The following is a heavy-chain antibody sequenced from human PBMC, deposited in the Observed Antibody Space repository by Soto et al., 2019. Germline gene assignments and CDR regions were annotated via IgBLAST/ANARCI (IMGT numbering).Heavy chain of an antibody. CDR1: GFTFSSYG. D-gene: IGHD2-21*02. CDR3: ARVRGGNSRYYGMDV. CDR2: IWYDGSNK. J-gene: IGHJ6*02. Sequence: PGGSLRLSCAASGFTFSSYGMHWVRQAPGKGLERVAVIWYDGSNKYYADSVKGRFTISRDNSKNTLYLQMNSLRAEDTAVYYCARVRGGNSRYYGMDVWGQGTTVTVSS. V-gene: IGHV3-33*01.